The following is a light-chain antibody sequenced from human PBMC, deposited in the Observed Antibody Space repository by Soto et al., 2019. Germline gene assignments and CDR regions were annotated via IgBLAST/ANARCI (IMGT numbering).Light chain of an antibody. V-gene: IGLV2-8*01. CDR1: SSDVAGSDY. CDR2: EVT. Sequence: QSALTQTPSASGSPGQSGTISCTGTSSDVAGSDYVSWYQQHPGKAPKLIIYEVTKRPAGVPDRFSGSKSGNTASLTVSGLHADDESYYYCSSFARGDNPNGLFGGGTQLTVL. CDR3: SSFARGDNPNGL. J-gene: IGLJ2*01.